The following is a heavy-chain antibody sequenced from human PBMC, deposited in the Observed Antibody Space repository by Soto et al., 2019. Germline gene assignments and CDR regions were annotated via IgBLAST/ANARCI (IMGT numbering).Heavy chain of an antibody. Sequence: PSETLSLTCTVSGGSISSYYWSWIRQPPGKGLEWIGYIYYSGSTNYNPSLKSRVTISVDTSKNQFSLKLSSVTAADTAVYYCARVWWSGSYAMDGWGQGTTVTVSS. CDR1: GGSISSYY. J-gene: IGHJ6*02. V-gene: IGHV4-59*01. CDR2: IYYSGST. CDR3: ARVWWSGSYAMDG. D-gene: IGHD3-16*01.